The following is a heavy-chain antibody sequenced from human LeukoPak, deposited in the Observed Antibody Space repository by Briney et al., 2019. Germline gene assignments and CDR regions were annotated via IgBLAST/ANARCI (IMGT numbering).Heavy chain of an antibody. J-gene: IGHJ5*02. CDR2: IYNNGNT. Sequence: PSETLSLTCTVSGGSISSYYWSWIRQPRGKGLEWIGYIYNNGNTNYNPSLKSRVTISVDTSKNQFSLKLSSVTAADTALYYCARARINWFDPWGQEPWSPSPQ. D-gene: IGHD1-14*01. V-gene: IGHV4-59*01. CDR1: GGSISSYY. CDR3: ARARINWFDP.